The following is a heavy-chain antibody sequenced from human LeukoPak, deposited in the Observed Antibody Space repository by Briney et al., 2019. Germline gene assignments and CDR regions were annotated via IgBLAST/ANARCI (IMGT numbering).Heavy chain of an antibody. CDR1: GGSFSGYY. J-gene: IGHJ4*02. V-gene: IGHV4-34*01. CDR3: VQGGLWFFY. D-gene: IGHD3-10*01. Sequence: SETLSLTCAVYGGSFSGYYWSWIRQPPGKGLEWIGEINHSGSTYYNPSLKSRVTISVDTSKNQFSLKLSSVTAADTAVYYCVQGGLWFFYWGQGTLVTVSS. CDR2: INHSGST.